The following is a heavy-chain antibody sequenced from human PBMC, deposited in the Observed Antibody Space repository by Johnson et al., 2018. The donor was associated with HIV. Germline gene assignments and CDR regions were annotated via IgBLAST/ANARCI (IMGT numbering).Heavy chain of an antibody. Sequence: QVQLVESGGGVVQPGRSLRLSCAASGFTFSSYAMHWVRQAPGKGLEWVAVTSNDGSNKYYADSVKGRFTISRDNSKNTLYLQMNSLRAEDTAVYYCARVQFLPPNAFDIWGQGTMVTVSS. CDR3: ARVQFLPPNAFDI. D-gene: IGHD2/OR15-2a*01. V-gene: IGHV3-30*04. J-gene: IGHJ3*02. CDR2: TSNDGSNK. CDR1: GFTFSSYA.